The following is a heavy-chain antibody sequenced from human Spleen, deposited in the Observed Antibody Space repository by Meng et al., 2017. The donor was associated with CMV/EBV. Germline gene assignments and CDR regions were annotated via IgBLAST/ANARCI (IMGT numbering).Heavy chain of an antibody. CDR3: ARGRPKVTIFGVAQLDY. V-gene: IGHV4-34*01. J-gene: IGHJ4*02. D-gene: IGHD3-3*01. Sequence: QQWGAGLLKPSETLSLTCAVYGGSFSGYYWSWIRQPPGKGLEWIGEINHSGSTNYNPSLKSRVTISVDTSKNQFSLKLSSVTAADTAVYYCARGRPKVTIFGVAQLDYWGQGTLVTVSS. CDR1: GGSFSGYY. CDR2: INHSGST.